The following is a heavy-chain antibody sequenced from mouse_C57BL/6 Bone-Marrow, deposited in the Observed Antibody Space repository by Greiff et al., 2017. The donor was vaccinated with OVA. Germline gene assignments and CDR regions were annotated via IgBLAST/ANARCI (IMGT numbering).Heavy chain of an antibody. CDR1: GYTFTDYY. V-gene: IGHV1-26*01. J-gene: IGHJ2*01. D-gene: IGHD1-1*01. CDR2: INPNNGGT. CDR3: ARGVITTVGDY. Sequence: EVQLQQSGPELVKPGASVKISCKASGYTFTDYYMNWVKQSHGKSLEWIGDINPNNGGTSYNQKFKGKATLTVDKSSSTAYMELRSLTSEDSAVYYCARGVITTVGDYWGQGTTLTVSS.